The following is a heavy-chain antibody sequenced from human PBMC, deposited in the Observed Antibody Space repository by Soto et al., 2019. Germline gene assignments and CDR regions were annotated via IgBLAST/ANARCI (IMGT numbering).Heavy chain of an antibody. D-gene: IGHD6-6*01. Sequence: EVQLLESGGGLVQPGGSLRLSCAASGFTFSSYAMSWVRQAPGTGLEWVSAISGSGGSTYYVDSVKGRCTISRDNSKIQLYLQMNSLRVEDSAVYYCAKAEALYTSSSVPYGMDVWGEGTTVTVSS. CDR2: ISGSGGST. CDR1: GFTFSSYA. CDR3: AKAEALYTSSSVPYGMDV. J-gene: IGHJ6*04. V-gene: IGHV3-23*01.